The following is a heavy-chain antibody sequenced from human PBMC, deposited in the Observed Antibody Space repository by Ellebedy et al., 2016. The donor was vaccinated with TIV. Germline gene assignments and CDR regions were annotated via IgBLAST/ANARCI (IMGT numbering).Heavy chain of an antibody. J-gene: IGHJ6*02. CDR2: INIDGSSI. Sequence: PGGSLRLSCVTSGLTVSSYWTHWVRQGPGKGLVCVSRINIDGSSITYADSVKGRFTISRDNARNTLFLQMNSLRAEDTAVYYCARSGCSSGSCSLTYYYYGMDVWGQGTTVTVSS. CDR3: ARSGCSSGSCSLTYYYYGMDV. V-gene: IGHV3-74*01. D-gene: IGHD2-15*01. CDR1: GLTVSSYW.